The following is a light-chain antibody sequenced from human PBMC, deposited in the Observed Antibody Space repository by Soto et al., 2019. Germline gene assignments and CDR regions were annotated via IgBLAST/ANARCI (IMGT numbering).Light chain of an antibody. Sequence: DMEMTQSPSSLSASVGDRVTITCRASQSISNYLNWYQHKPGKVPKLLIYAASSLQSGVPTRFSGSGSGTHFTLTINSLQPEDFATYYCQQSNGTPHTFGGGTKIEIK. CDR3: QQSNGTPHT. V-gene: IGKV1-39*01. J-gene: IGKJ4*01. CDR1: QSISNY. CDR2: AAS.